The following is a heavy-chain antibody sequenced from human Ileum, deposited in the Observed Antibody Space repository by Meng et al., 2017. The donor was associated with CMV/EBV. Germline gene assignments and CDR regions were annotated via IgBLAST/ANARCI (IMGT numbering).Heavy chain of an antibody. CDR2: IYYSGST. J-gene: IGHJ4*02. V-gene: IGHV4-30-4*01. CDR3: ASGSPQLGYV. D-gene: IGHD1-1*01. CDR1: GGSISSGDDY. Sequence: QVLPKEAGPGLAKPSKSLSLTCTVSGGSISSGDDYWSSIRQPPGKGLEWIGYIYYSGSTYYNPSLKSRVTISADTSKNQFSLKLNSVTAADTAVYYCASGSPQLGYVWGQGTLVTVSS.